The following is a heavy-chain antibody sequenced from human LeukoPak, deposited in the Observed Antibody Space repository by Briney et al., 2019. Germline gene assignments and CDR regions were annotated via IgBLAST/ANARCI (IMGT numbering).Heavy chain of an antibody. CDR2: IYSGGST. CDR3: AREWELSWFDP. CDR1: GFTFSSYA. D-gene: IGHD1-26*01. J-gene: IGHJ5*02. V-gene: IGHV3-53*01. Sequence: PGGSLRLSCAASGFTFSSYAMSWVRQAPGKGLEWVSVIYSGGSTYYADSVKGRFTISRDNSKNTLYLQMNSLRAEDTAVYYCAREWELSWFDPWGQGTLVTVSS.